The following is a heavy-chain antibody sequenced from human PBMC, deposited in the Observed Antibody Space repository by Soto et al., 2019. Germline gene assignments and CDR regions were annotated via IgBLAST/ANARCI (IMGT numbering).Heavy chain of an antibody. J-gene: IGHJ3*01. CDR1: GYTFTNYY. CDR2: INPSGGGQ. V-gene: IGHV1-46*01. CDR3: ERSDMGGDGALDV. Sequence: QVQLMRSGGEVKQPGASVKVSCKASGYTFTNYYMHWVRQVPGQGLEWMGIINPSGGGQAHSQNFRDSLNTTSHTSTSTSYIELNSLRSEVTAVYFCERSDMGGDGALDVWCRGTMVTVSS. D-gene: IGHD3-16*01.